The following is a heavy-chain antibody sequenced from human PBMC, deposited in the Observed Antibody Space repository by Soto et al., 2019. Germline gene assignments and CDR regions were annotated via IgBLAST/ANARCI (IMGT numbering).Heavy chain of an antibody. CDR1: GFTFSSYG. J-gene: IGHJ4*02. Sequence: GGSLRLSCAASGFTFSSYGMHWVRQAPGKGLEWVAVISYDGSNKYYADSVKGRFTISRDNSKNTLYLQMNSLRAEDTAVYYCAKVAQANWGSNYFDYWGQGTLVTVSS. D-gene: IGHD7-27*01. V-gene: IGHV3-30*18. CDR2: ISYDGSNK. CDR3: AKVAQANWGSNYFDY.